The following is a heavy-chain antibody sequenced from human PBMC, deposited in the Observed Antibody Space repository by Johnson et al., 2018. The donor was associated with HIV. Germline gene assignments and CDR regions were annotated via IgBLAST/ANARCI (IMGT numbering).Heavy chain of an antibody. J-gene: IGHJ3*02. CDR2: IYSGGST. V-gene: IGHV3-66*02. CDR3: VRRFYASSAFDI. Sequence: VQVVESGGGLVKPGGSLRLSCAASGFTVSSNYMSWVRQAPGKGLEWVSVIYSGGSTYYADSVRGRFTISRDNSKNPLVLQMNSLRAEDTAVYYCVRRFYASSAFDIWGQGTLVTVSS. CDR1: GFTVSSNY. D-gene: IGHD2/OR15-2a*01.